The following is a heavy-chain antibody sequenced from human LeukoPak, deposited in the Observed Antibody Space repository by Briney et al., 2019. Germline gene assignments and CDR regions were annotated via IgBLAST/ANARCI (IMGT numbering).Heavy chain of an antibody. V-gene: IGHV1-46*01. CDR2: IYPRDGST. J-gene: IGHJ4*02. Sequence: ASVKVSCKASGYSFTSNYIHWVRQAPGQGLEWMGMIYPRDGSTSYAQKFQGRVSVTRDTSTSTVHMELSGLRSEDTAVYYCARDQEAFDYWGQGTLVTVSS. CDR1: GYSFTSNY. CDR3: ARDQEAFDY.